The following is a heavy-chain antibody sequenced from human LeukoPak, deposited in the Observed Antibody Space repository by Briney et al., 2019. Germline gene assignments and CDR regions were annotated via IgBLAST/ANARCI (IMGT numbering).Heavy chain of an antibody. CDR1: GGTFSSSA. D-gene: IGHD6-6*01. CDR2: IIPILGIA. V-gene: IGHV1-69*04. CDR3: ARAYSSSSYHYYGMDV. Sequence: ASVKVSCKASGGTFSSSAISWVRQTPGQGLEWMGRIIPILGIANYAQKFQGRVTITAGKSTSTAYMGLSSLRSEDTAVYYCARAYSSSSYHYYGMDVWGQGTTVTVSS. J-gene: IGHJ6*02.